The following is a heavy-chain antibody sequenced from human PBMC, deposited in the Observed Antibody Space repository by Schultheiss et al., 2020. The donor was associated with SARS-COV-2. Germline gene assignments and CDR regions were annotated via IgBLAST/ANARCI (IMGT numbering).Heavy chain of an antibody. CDR3: ARVYYDFWSGYDMTGNWFDP. CDR1: GGSISSGGYY. Sequence: SETLSLTCAVSGGSISSGGYYWSWIRQHPGKGLEWIASIYHSGSTYYNPSLKSRVTISVDTSKNQFSLKLSSVTAADTAVYYCARVYYDFWSGYDMTGNWFDPWGQGTLVTVSS. J-gene: IGHJ5*02. V-gene: IGHV4-31*11. D-gene: IGHD3-3*01. CDR2: IYHSGST.